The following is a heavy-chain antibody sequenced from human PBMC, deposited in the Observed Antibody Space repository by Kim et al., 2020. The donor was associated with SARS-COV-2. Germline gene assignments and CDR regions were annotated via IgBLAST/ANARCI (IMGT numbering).Heavy chain of an antibody. D-gene: IGHD3-22*01. CDR3: ARGFFQDSSGYYLVYYYYYGVDV. J-gene: IGHJ6*02. CDR2: IYYSGST. Sequence: SETLSLTCTVSGGSISSYYWSWIRQPPGKGLEWIGYIYYSGSTNYNPSLKSRVTISVDTSKNQFSLKLSSVTAADTAVYYCARGFFQDSSGYYLVYYYYYGVDVWGQGTTVTVSS. V-gene: IGHV4-59*13. CDR1: GGSISSYY.